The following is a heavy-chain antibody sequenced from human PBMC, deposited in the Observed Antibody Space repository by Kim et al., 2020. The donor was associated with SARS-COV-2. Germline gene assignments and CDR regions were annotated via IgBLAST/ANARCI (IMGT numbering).Heavy chain of an antibody. D-gene: IGHD3-10*01. V-gene: IGHV5-51*01. Sequence: GESLKISCKGSGYSFTSYWIGWVRQMPGKGLEWMGIIYPGDSDTRYSPSFQGQVTISADKSISTAYLQWSSLKASDTAMYYCARQRSEHMVRGVIGWFDPWGQGTLVTVSS. CDR2: IYPGDSDT. J-gene: IGHJ5*02. CDR1: GYSFTSYW. CDR3: ARQRSEHMVRGVIGWFDP.